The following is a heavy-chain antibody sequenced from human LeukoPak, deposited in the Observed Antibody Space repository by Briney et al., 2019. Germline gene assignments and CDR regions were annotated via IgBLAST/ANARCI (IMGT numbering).Heavy chain of an antibody. Sequence: SETLSLTCAVYGGSFSGYYWSWIRQPPGKGLEWIGEINHSGSTNYNPSLKSRVTISVDTSKNQFSLKLSSVTAADTAVYYCARGGHLDIVVVPAAYYFDYWGQGTLVTVSS. V-gene: IGHV4-34*01. CDR3: ARGGHLDIVVVPAAYYFDY. D-gene: IGHD2-2*03. CDR1: GGSFSGYY. CDR2: INHSGST. J-gene: IGHJ4*02.